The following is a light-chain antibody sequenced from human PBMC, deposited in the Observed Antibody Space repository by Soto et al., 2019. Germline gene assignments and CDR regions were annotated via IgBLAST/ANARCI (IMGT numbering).Light chain of an antibody. CDR3: SSYSISTAYL. Sequence: QSVLTQPASVSVSPGQSITISCTGTSSDVGGYDYVSWYQLHPGNAPNLMVFEVNNRPSGVSYRLSGSKSGNTASLTISGLQAEDEADYFCSSYSISTAYLFGTGTKVTVL. CDR1: SSDVGGYDY. J-gene: IGLJ1*01. CDR2: EVN. V-gene: IGLV2-14*01.